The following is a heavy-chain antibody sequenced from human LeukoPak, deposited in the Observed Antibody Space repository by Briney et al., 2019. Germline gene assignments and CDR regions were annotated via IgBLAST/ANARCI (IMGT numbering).Heavy chain of an antibody. CDR3: ARQYYDSSPLDS. CDR2: IYYSGST. CDR1: GGSLNNYY. D-gene: IGHD3-22*01. V-gene: IGHV4-59*08. J-gene: IGHJ5*01. Sequence: SETLSLTCTVSGGSLNNYYWSWIRQPPGEGLEWIGFIYYSGSTNYNPSLRSRVTISIDTSKNEFSLRLNSVTAADTALYYCARQYYDSSPLDSWGQESSSPSPQ.